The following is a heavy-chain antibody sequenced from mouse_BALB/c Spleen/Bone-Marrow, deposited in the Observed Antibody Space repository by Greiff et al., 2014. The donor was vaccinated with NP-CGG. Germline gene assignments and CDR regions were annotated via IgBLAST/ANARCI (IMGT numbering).Heavy chain of an antibody. D-gene: IGHD2-4*01. CDR3: ASVYDYGRGYAMDY. CDR1: GYAFSNYG. Sequence: VQLQQSGAEVMRPGSSVNISCKASGYAFSNYGMNWVKQRPGQGLEWIGQIYPGDGDTNYNGKFKGRVTPTADKSSSTAYMQLSSLTSEDSAVYFCASVYDYGRGYAMDYWGQGTSVTVSS. J-gene: IGHJ4*01. V-gene: IGHV1-80*01. CDR2: IYPGDGDT.